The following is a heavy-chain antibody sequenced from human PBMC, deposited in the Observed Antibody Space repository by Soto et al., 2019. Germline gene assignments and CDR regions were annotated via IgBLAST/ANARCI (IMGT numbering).Heavy chain of an antibody. CDR3: ARARDHMWVSVPFDY. J-gene: IGHJ4*02. Sequence: EVQLLESGGGLVQPGGSLRLSCVGSGFFFSSYAMTWVRQAPGKGLEWVASFSATSENTYYADSVRGRFTISRDNSKNPLYLQMNSLTAEDTAMYYCARARDHMWVSVPFDYWGQGIQVIVSS. CDR1: GFFFSSYA. CDR2: FSATSENT. V-gene: IGHV3-23*01. D-gene: IGHD1-26*01.